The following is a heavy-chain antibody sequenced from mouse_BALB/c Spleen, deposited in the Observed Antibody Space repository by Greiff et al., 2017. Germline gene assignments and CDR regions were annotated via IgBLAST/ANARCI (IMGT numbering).Heavy chain of an antibody. J-gene: IGHJ3*01. V-gene: IGHV2-2*02. Sequence: QVQLQQSGPGLVQPSQSLSITCTVSGFSLTSSGVHWVRQSPGKGLEWLGVIWSGGSTDYNAAFISRLSISKDNSKSQVFFNMNSLQANDTAIYYCTRNWGSTTGWCAYWGQGTLVTVSA. D-gene: IGHD2-14*01. CDR3: TRNWGSTTGWCAY. CDR2: IWSGGST. CDR1: GFSLTSSG.